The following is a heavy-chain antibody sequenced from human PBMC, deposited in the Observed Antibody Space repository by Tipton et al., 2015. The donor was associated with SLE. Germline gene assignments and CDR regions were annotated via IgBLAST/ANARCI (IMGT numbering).Heavy chain of an antibody. J-gene: IGHJ3*02. CDR2: IYHSGST. CDR3: ARHHSSSWLDAFDI. V-gene: IGHV4-38-2*01. Sequence: TLSLTCAVSGYSIGSGYYWGWIRQPPGKGLEWIGSIYHSGSTYYNPPLKSRVTISVDTSKNQFSLKLSSVTAADTAVYYCARHHSSSWLDAFDIWGQGTMVTVSS. CDR1: GYSIGSGYY. D-gene: IGHD6-13*01.